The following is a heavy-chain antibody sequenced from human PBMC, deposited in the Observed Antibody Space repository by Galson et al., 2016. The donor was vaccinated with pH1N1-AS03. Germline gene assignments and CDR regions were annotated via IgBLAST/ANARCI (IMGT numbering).Heavy chain of an antibody. CDR1: GFSLPTSAVG. V-gene: IGHV2-5*02. D-gene: IGHD3-9*01. CDR3: SRTAGWLPDF. CDR2: IYWDDDK. Sequence: PALVKPPQTLTLTCTFSGFSLPTSAVGVVWIRQPPGKALEWLALIYWDDDKRYNSSLKSRLTITKDTSKTQVVLTMTNMDPVDTATYYCSRTAGWLPDFWGQGTLVTVSS. J-gene: IGHJ4*02.